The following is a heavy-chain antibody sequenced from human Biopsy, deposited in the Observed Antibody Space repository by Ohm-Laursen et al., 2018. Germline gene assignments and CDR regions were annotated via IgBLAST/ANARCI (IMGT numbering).Heavy chain of an antibody. D-gene: IGHD5/OR15-5a*01. CDR2: ISPYNDKT. CDR3: ARVTLPLYLDY. J-gene: IGHJ4*02. CDR1: GYTFTSYD. Sequence: ASVKVSCKVSGYTFTSYDISWVRQAPGQGLEWMGWISPYNDKTSYPPKLQDRVTMTADTSTNTAHMELRSLRSDDTAVYYCARVTLPLYLDYWGQGTRVSVSS. V-gene: IGHV1-18*01.